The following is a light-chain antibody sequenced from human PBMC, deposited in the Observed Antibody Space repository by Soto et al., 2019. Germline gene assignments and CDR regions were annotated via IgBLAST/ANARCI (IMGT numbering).Light chain of an antibody. V-gene: IGKV1-5*01. CDR1: QRISSF. Sequence: DIQMTQSASSLSASVGDRITITCRASQRISSFLNWYQQKPGKAPNLLIYDASSLESGVPSRFSGSGSGTEFTLTISSLQPDDFATYYCQQYNSYWTFGQGTKVDIK. J-gene: IGKJ1*01. CDR2: DAS. CDR3: QQYNSYWT.